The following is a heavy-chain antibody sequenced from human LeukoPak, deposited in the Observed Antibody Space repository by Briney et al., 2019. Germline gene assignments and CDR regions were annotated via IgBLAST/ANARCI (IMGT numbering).Heavy chain of an antibody. Sequence: HPGGSLRLSCTASGFTFSSYWMNWVRQAPGKGLEWVANIKQDGSEKYYVDSVKGRFTISRDNAKKSLYLQMNSLRAEDTAVYYCARETEMANLDYWGQGTLVTVSS. J-gene: IGHJ4*02. D-gene: IGHD5-24*01. CDR1: GFTFSSYW. CDR3: ARETEMANLDY. V-gene: IGHV3-7*04. CDR2: IKQDGSEK.